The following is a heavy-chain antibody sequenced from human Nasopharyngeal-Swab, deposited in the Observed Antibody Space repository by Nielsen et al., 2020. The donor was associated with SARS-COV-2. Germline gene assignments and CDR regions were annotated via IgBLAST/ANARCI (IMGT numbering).Heavy chain of an antibody. Sequence: WIRQPPGKGLEWVSAISGSGGSTYYADPVKGRFTISRDNSKNTLYLQMNSLGAEDAAVYYCAKDIAMVRGVISFPYFDYWGQGTLVTVSS. J-gene: IGHJ4*02. V-gene: IGHV3-23*01. D-gene: IGHD3-10*01. CDR3: AKDIAMVRGVISFPYFDY. CDR2: ISGSGGST.